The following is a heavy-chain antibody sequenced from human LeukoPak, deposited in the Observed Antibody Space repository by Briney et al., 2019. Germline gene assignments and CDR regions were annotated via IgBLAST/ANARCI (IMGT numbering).Heavy chain of an antibody. V-gene: IGHV3-15*01. CDR2: IKSKTDGGTT. Sequence: GGSLRLSCAASGFTFSNAWMSWVRQAPGKGLEWVGRIKSKTDGGTTDYAAPVKGRFTISRDDSKNTLYLQMNSLKTEDTAVYYCAKDLRGYYDSSDDYWGQGTLVTVSS. D-gene: IGHD3-22*01. CDR1: GFTFSNAW. J-gene: IGHJ4*02. CDR3: AKDLRGYYDSSDDY.